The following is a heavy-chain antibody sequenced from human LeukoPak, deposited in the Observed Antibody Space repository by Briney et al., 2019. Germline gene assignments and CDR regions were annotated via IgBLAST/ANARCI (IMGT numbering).Heavy chain of an antibody. Sequence: PGRSLRLSCAASGFTFSSYSMNWVRQAPGQGLEWVSSISSSSSYIYYADSVKGRFTISRDNAKNSLYLQMNSLRAEDTAVYYCARDFGYSGYDSMGRYFDYWGQGTLVTVSS. J-gene: IGHJ4*02. D-gene: IGHD5-12*01. CDR2: ISSSSSYI. CDR1: GFTFSSYS. V-gene: IGHV3-21*01. CDR3: ARDFGYSGYDSMGRYFDY.